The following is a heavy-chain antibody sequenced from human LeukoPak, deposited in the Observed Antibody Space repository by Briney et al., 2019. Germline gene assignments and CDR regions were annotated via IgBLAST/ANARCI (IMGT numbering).Heavy chain of an antibody. Sequence: GASVKVSCKASGYTFTGYDMDWVRQAPGQGLEWMGWINPNSGGTNYAQKFQGRVTMTRDTSISTAYMELSRLRSDDTAVYYCARGLVVPAAKLPRYYFDYWGQGTLVTVSS. CDR2: INPNSGGT. V-gene: IGHV1-2*02. CDR1: GYTFTGYD. CDR3: ARGLVVPAAKLPRYYFDY. J-gene: IGHJ4*02. D-gene: IGHD2-2*01.